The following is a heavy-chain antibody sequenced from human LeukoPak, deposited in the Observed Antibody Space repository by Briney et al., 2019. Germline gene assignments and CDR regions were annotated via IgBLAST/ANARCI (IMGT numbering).Heavy chain of an antibody. V-gene: IGHV4-59*08. CDR1: GGSISSYY. D-gene: IGHD2-15*01. CDR2: IYYSGRT. J-gene: IGHJ6*02. Sequence: SETLSLTCTVSGGSISSYYWSWIRQPPGKGLEWIGYIYYSGRTNYNPSLKSRVTISVDTSKNQFSLKLSSVTAADTAVYYCARLLGYCSGGSCYGNYYYYYGMDVWGQGTTVTVSS. CDR3: ARLLGYCSGGSCYGNYYYYYGMDV.